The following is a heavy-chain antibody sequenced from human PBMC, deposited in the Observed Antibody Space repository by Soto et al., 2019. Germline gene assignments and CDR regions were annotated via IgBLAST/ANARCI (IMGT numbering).Heavy chain of an antibody. V-gene: IGHV4-31*03. CDR3: ATHGQITSSWYNPEFQH. Sequence: QVQLQESGPGLVKPSQTLSVTCTVSGGSISSGGHYWSWIRQHPGKGLEWMGYIYYNGATTYKPSLKRRLAISRDTTKNQFSLRLTSVTAADTAVYFCATHGQITSSWYNPEFQHWGQGTLVTVSS. CDR1: GGSISSGGHY. CDR2: IYYNGAT. J-gene: IGHJ1*01. D-gene: IGHD6-13*01.